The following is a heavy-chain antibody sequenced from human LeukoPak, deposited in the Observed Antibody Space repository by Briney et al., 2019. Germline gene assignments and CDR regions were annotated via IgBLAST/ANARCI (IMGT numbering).Heavy chain of an antibody. J-gene: IGHJ4*02. CDR2: MNPNSGNT. Sequence: ASVKVSCKASGHTFTGYYLHWVRQATRQGVERMGWMNPNSGNTGYGQSFQGRITMTRDISIGTAYMELSNLTSEDTAIYYCTRGSSGRRDNWGQGTLVTVSA. CDR1: GHTFTGYY. D-gene: IGHD6-19*01. CDR3: TRGSSGRRDN. V-gene: IGHV1-8*02.